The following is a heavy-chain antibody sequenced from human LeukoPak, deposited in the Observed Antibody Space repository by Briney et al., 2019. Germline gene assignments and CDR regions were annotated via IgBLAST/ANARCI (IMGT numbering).Heavy chain of an antibody. V-gene: IGHV3-66*01. D-gene: IGHD2-15*01. J-gene: IGHJ4*02. CDR1: GFNVNNH. Sequence: GGSLRLSCAATGFNVNNHLTWVRQAPGKGLEWVSFIYSGGNTDYADSVKGRFIISRDISKNTLNLQMNNLRVEDTAVYYCARANWAGIEAPATDYWGQGTLVTVSS. CDR2: IYSGGNT. CDR3: ARANWAGIEAPATDY.